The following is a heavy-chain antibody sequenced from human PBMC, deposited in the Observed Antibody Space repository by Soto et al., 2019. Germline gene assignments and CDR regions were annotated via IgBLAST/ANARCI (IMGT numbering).Heavy chain of an antibody. V-gene: IGHV3-23*01. J-gene: IGHJ4*02. CDR2: ISGSGGST. CDR3: AKAVGATTAFDH. CDR1: GFTFGDYA. Sequence: EVQLLESGGGLVQPGGSLRLSCAASGFTFGDYAMSWVRQAPGQGLEWVSHISGSGGSTFYADSVKGRFSISRDNSKNTLNLQMNRLRAEDTAVYYCAKAVGATTAFDHWGQGTLVTVSS. D-gene: IGHD1-26*01.